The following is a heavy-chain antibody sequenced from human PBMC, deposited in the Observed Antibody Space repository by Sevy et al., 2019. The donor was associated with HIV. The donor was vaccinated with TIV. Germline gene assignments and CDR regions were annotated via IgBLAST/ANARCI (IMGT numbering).Heavy chain of an antibody. J-gene: IGHJ6*02. Sequence: ASVKVSCKASGYTFTSYYMYWVRQAPGQGPEWMGRINPSDGSTSYAQKFQGRVTMTSDTSTSTVYMELSSLRSEDTAVYYCTRLVVAVTTIPYGMDVWGQGTTVTVSS. D-gene: IGHD6-19*01. CDR3: TRLVVAVTTIPYGMDV. V-gene: IGHV1-46*03. CDR2: INPSDGST. CDR1: GYTFTSYY.